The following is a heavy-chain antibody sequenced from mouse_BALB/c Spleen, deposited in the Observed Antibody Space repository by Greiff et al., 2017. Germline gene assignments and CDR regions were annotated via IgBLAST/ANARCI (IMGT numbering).Heavy chain of an antibody. CDR3: ARQEGEGGYAMDY. CDR2: ISSGGGST. V-gene: IGHV5-12-1*01. Sequence: EVHLVESGGGLVKPGGSLKLSCAASGFAFSSYDMSWVRQTPEKRLEWVAYISSGGGSTYYPDTVKSRFTISRDNAKNTLYLQMSSLKSEDTAMYYCARQEGEGGYAMDYWGQGTSVTVSS. D-gene: IGHD2-13*01. CDR1: GFAFSSYD. J-gene: IGHJ4*01.